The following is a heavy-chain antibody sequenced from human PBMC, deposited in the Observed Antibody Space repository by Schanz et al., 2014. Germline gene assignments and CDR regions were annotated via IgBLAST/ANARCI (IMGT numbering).Heavy chain of an antibody. Sequence: QVHLVQSGAEVKKPGSSVKVSCKASGGTFSSDTFSWVRQAPGQGLEWMGRIVPIAGITNYAQRFQGRVTITADKASDTAYMELSSLRSEDTAVYYCARDVGLYDRGWFDPWGQGTRVTVSS. D-gene: IGHD3-22*01. V-gene: IGHV1-69*08. CDR2: IVPIAGIT. CDR1: GGTFSSDT. J-gene: IGHJ5*02. CDR3: ARDVGLYDRGWFDP.